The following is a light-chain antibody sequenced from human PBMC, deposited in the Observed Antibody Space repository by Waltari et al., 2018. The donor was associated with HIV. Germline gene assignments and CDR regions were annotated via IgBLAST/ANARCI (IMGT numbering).Light chain of an antibody. V-gene: IGKV3-20*01. CDR3: HQYATPPLT. CDR1: QSVSSTY. J-gene: IGKJ4*01. Sequence: EIVLTQSPGTLSLSPGERATLSCRASQSVSSTYLAWYQQRPGQAPRLVMYDISTRATDIPDRFSGSGSGTDFTLTISRLEPEDFAVYYCHQYATPPLTFGGGTKVEIK. CDR2: DIS.